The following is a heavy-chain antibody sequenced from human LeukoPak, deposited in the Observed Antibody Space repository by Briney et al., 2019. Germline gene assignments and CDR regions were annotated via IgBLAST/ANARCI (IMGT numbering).Heavy chain of an antibody. J-gene: IGHJ6*02. D-gene: IGHD2-15*01. CDR2: ISTYTGDT. Sequence: ASVKVSCKASGYTFTIYGIGWVRQAPGQGLDWMGWISTYTGDTYYAQNLQGRVPIPAPTSTIVVYMELRSLTSDDTAVYYCVRDCSGGSCYPTPPDYYGMDVWGPGTTVTVSS. CDR1: GYTFTIYG. CDR3: VRDCSGGSCYPTPPDYYGMDV. V-gene: IGHV1-18*01.